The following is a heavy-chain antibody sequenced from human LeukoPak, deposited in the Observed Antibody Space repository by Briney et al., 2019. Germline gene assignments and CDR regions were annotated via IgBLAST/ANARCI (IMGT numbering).Heavy chain of an antibody. D-gene: IGHD3-10*01. Sequence: GASVKVSCKASGGTFSSYAISWVRQAPGQGLEWMVGIIPIFGTANYAQKFQGRVTITADESTSTAYMELSSLRSEDTAVYYCARGMPYYGSGDNAFDIWGQGTMVTVSS. V-gene: IGHV1-69*13. CDR1: GGTFSSYA. CDR3: ARGMPYYGSGDNAFDI. CDR2: IIPIFGTA. J-gene: IGHJ3*02.